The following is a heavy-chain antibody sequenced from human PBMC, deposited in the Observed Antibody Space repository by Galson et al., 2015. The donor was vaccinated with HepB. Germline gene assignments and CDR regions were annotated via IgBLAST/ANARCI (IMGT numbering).Heavy chain of an antibody. CDR3: ARDPLQVYAIGVWSWFDP. D-gene: IGHD2-8*01. Sequence: SVKVSCKASGGTFSSYAISWVRQAPGQGLEWMGGIIPIFGTANYAQKFQGRVTITADESTSTAYMELSSLRSEDTAVYYCARDPLQVYAIGVWSWFDPWGQGTLVTVSS. CDR2: IIPIFGTA. V-gene: IGHV1-69*13. J-gene: IGHJ5*02. CDR1: GGTFSSYA.